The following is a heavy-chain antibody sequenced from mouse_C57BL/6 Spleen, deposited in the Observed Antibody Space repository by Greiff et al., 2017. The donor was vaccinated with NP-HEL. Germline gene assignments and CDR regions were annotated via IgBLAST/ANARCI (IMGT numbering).Heavy chain of an antibody. CDR1: GFTFSDYG. CDR2: ISSGSSTI. V-gene: IGHV5-17*01. CDR3: ARGTAQALDY. D-gene: IGHD3-2*02. J-gene: IGHJ2*01. Sequence: EVKLMESGGGLVKPGGSLKLSCAASGFTFSDYGMHWVRQAPEKGLEWVAYISSGSSTIYYADTVKGRFTISRDNAKNTLFLQMTSLRSEDTAMYYCARGTAQALDYWGQGTTLTVSS.